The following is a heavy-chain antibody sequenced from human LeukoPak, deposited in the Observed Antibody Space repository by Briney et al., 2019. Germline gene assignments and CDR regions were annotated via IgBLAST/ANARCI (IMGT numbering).Heavy chain of an antibody. CDR2: ISYDGGNK. CDR3: TRVEETATTAAIIRKYSYYYYYMDV. J-gene: IGHJ6*03. D-gene: IGHD4-11*01. CDR1: GFTFSRSA. V-gene: IGHV3-30*04. Sequence: GGSLRLSCAASGFTFSRSAMHWVRQAPGKGLEWVAIISYDGGNKYYADSVKGRFTISRDNSKNSLYLQMSSLRAEDTAVYYCTRVEETATTAAIIRKYSYYYYYMDVWGKGNTVTVSS.